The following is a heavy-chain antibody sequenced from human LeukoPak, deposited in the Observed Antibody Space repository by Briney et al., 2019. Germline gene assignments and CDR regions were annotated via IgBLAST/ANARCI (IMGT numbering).Heavy chain of an antibody. D-gene: IGHD3-10*01. J-gene: IGHJ3*02. CDR1: GFTFSSYW. CDR2: IKQDGSEK. CDR3: ASVPALLWFGELSDDAFDI. Sequence: GGSLRLSCAASGFTFSSYWMSWVRQAPGKGLEWVANIKQDGSEKYYADSVKGRFTISRDNSKNTLYLQMNSLRAEDTAVYYCASVPALLWFGELSDDAFDIWGQGTMVTVSS. V-gene: IGHV3-7*01.